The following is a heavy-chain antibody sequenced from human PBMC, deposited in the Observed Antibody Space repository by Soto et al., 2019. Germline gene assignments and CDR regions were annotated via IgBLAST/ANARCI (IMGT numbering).Heavy chain of an antibody. Sequence: EVQLVESGGGLVQPGRSLRLSCAASGFTFDDYAMHWVRQAPGKGLEWVSGISWNSGSIGYADSVKGRFTISRDNAKNSLYLQMNSLRAEDTALYYCAKDTAARPGFFDYWGQGTLVTVSS. CDR3: AKDTAARPGFFDY. CDR1: GFTFDDYA. CDR2: ISWNSGSI. D-gene: IGHD6-6*01. V-gene: IGHV3-9*01. J-gene: IGHJ4*02.